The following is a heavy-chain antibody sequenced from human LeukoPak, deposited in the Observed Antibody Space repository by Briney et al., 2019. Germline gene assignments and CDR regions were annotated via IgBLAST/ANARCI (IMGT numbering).Heavy chain of an antibody. CDR3: ARGDYGDSNLDY. CDR1: GFTFNYYA. V-gene: IGHV3-30*04. CDR2: ISYDGSNK. J-gene: IGHJ4*02. D-gene: IGHD4-17*01. Sequence: GGSLRLSCAASGFTFNYYAMHWVRQAPGKGLEWVAVISYDGSNKYYADSVKGRFTISRDNSKNTLYLQMNSLRAEDTAVYYCARGDYGDSNLDYWGQGTLVTVSS.